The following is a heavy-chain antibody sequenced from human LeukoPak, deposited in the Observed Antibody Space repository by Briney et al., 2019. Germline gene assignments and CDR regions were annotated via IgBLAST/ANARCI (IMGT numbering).Heavy chain of an antibody. CDR3: AAFRQWLVILDY. V-gene: IGHV4-59*08. J-gene: IGHJ4*02. CDR1: GGSISSYY. Sequence: SETLSLTCTVSGGSISSYYWSWIRQPPGKGLEWIGYIYYSGSTNYNPSLKSRVTISVDKTKNQFSLRLSSVTAADTAVYYCAAFRQWLVILDYWGQGTLVTVSS. CDR2: IYYSGST. D-gene: IGHD6-19*01.